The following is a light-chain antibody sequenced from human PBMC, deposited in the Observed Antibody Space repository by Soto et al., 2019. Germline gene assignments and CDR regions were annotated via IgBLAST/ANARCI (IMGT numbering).Light chain of an antibody. CDR2: GAS. V-gene: IGKV3-20*01. CDR3: QQYVNSPT. Sequence: VLTHSPGTLSLSQGERATLSCRASQGVISNFLAWYQQKPGQAPRVLIFGASSRATGIPDRFSGSGSGTDFTLTISRLEPEDFAVYFCQQYVNSPTFGQGTKVDI. J-gene: IGKJ1*01. CDR1: QGVISNF.